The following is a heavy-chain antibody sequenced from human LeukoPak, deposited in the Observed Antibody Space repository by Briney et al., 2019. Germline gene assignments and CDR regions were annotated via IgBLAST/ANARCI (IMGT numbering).Heavy chain of an antibody. V-gene: IGHV4-38-2*02. CDR2: IYHSGST. Sequence: PSETLSLTCTVSGYSISSGYYWGWIRQPPGKGLEWIGSIYHSGSTYYNPSLKSRVTISVDTSKNQFSLKLSSVTAADTAVYYCARRPVRYFAGGYYYYMDVWGKGTTVTISS. CDR1: GYSISSGYY. CDR3: ARRPVRYFAGGYYYYMDV. J-gene: IGHJ6*03. D-gene: IGHD3-9*01.